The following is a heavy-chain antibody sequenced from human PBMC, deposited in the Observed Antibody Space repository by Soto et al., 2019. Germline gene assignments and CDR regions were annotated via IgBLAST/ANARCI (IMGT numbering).Heavy chain of an antibody. CDR2: IKEDGSEK. CDR3: ASVGSGRQGGYVKNGF. Sequence: GGSLRLSCAASGFSFNGDWMTWVRQAPGKGLEWVASIKEDGSEKGYVDSVKGRFSISRDNAMNSMYLQMNSLRAEDTAVYYCASVGSGRQGGYVKNGFWGQGTLVTVSS. J-gene: IGHJ1*01. CDR1: GFSFNGDW. V-gene: IGHV3-7*05. D-gene: IGHD5-12*01.